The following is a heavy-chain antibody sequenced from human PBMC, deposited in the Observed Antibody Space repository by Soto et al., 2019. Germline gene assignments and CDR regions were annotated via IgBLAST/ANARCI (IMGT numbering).Heavy chain of an antibody. Sequence: SETLSLTCTVSGGSISNYYRTWIRQTPGKGLEWIGYIYGSGDTYYNPSLRSRVTISDHTSKNQFSLKLSSISAADTAVYYCAREADPLFCSGSSCYGGWFDPWGRGTLVTVSS. CDR1: GGSISNYY. CDR3: AREADPLFCSGSSCYGGWFDP. D-gene: IGHD2-15*01. V-gene: IGHV4-59*01. J-gene: IGHJ5*02. CDR2: IYGSGDT.